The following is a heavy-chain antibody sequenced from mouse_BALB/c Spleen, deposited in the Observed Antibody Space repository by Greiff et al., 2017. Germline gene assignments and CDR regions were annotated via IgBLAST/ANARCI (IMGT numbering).Heavy chain of an antibody. CDR3: ARVGDAMEN. CDR2: IWGDGST. Sequence: VQGVESGPGLVAPSQSLSITCTVSGFSLTGYGVNWVRQPPGKGLEWLGMIWGDGSTDYNSALKSRLSIRKDNSKSQVFLKMNSLQTDDTARYYCARVGDAMENRGEGTSVTVSS. J-gene: IGHJ4*01. V-gene: IGHV2-6-7*01. CDR1: GFSLTGYG. D-gene: IGHD4-1*01.